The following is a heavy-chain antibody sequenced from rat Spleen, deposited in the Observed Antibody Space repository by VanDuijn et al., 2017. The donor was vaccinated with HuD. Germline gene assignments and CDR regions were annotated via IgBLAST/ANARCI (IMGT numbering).Heavy chain of an antibody. V-gene: IGHV5-29*01. CDR2: ISYGDTSGHSST. Sequence: EVQLVESGGGLVQPGRSLKLSCAASGFTFSDYGMAWVRQAPTKGLEWVATISYGDTSGHSSTYYRDSVKGRFTISRENAKSTLCLLMDSLRSEDTATYYCARQDTSGYSNWFTYWGQGTLVTVSS. CDR1: GFTFSDYG. D-gene: IGHD4-3*01. J-gene: IGHJ3*01. CDR3: ARQDTSGYSNWFTY.